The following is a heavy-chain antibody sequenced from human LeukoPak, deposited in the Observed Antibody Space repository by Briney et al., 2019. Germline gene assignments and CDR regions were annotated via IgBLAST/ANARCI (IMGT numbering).Heavy chain of an antibody. Sequence: GGSLRLSCAAYGFTFSSYWMTWIRQAPGKGPEWVANIKQDGSEKYYVDSVKGRFTISRDNAKNSLYLQMNSLRAEDTAVYYCARDTGGGYSCYDCWGQGTLVTVSS. CDR2: IKQDGSEK. D-gene: IGHD5-18*01. CDR3: ARDTGGGYSCYDC. V-gene: IGHV3-7*01. CDR1: GFTFSSYW. J-gene: IGHJ4*02.